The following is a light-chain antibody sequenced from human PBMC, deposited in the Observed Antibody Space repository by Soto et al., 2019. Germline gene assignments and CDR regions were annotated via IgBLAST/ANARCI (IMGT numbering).Light chain of an antibody. V-gene: IGKV3-20*01. J-gene: IGKJ2*01. CDR2: SAS. CDR1: QSVSGSY. CDR3: QQYGSATMYT. Sequence: EIVLTQSPGTLSLSPGERATLSCRASQSVSGSYLAWYQQKPGQAPRLLIYSASSRATGIPYRFSGSGSGTDFTLTINRLEPEDFAVYYCQQYGSATMYTIGRGTKLEIK.